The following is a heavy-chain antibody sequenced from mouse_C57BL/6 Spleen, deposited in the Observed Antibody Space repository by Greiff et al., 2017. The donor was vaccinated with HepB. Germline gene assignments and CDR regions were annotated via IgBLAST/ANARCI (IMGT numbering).Heavy chain of an antibody. CDR1: GFTFSDYG. V-gene: IGHV5-17*01. CDR3: AWTYIYGRYAMDY. Sequence: EVQGVESGGGLVKPGGSLKLSCEASGFTFSDYGMHWVRQAPEKGLEWVAYISSGSSTIYYADTVKGRFTISRDNAKNTLFLQMTSLRTEDTAMYYCAWTYIYGRYAMDYWGQGTSVTVSS. CDR2: ISSGSSTI. J-gene: IGHJ4*01. D-gene: IGHD1-1*01.